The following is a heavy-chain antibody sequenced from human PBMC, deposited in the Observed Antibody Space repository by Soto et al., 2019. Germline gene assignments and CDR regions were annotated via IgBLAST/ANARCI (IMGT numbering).Heavy chain of an antibody. CDR2: IWYDGSNK. CDR1: GFTFSSYG. CDR3: ARGKRITGTTNPPYYFDY. D-gene: IGHD1-7*01. V-gene: IGHV3-33*01. Sequence: GSLRLSCAASGFTFSSYGMHWVRQAPGKGLEWVAVIWYDGSNKYYADSVKGRFTISRDNSKNTLYLQMNSLRAEDTAVYYCARGKRITGTTNPPYYFDYWGQGTLVTVSS. J-gene: IGHJ4*02.